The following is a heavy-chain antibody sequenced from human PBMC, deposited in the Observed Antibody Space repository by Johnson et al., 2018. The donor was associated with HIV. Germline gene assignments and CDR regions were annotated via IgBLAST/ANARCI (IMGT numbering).Heavy chain of an antibody. D-gene: IGHD4-17*01. CDR1: GFSFSAYG. Sequence: MQLVESGGGAVQPGGSLRLSCAASGFSFSAYGMHWVRQAPGKGLEWVAVISYDGSDKYYADSLMGRFTISRDNSKNSLYLQMNSLRPEDTAVYYCARRRRYGDYFADAFDIWGQGTMVTVSS. CDR2: ISYDGSDK. V-gene: IGHV3-30*03. CDR3: ARRRRYGDYFADAFDI. J-gene: IGHJ3*02.